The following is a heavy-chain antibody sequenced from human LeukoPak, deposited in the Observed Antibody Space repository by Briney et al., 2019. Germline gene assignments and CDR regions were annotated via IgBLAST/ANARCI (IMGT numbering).Heavy chain of an antibody. Sequence: GGSLRLSCAASGFIFSKYAMSWVRQAPGKGLEWVSSISSSSSYIYYADSVKGRFTISRDNAKNSLYLQMNSLRAEDTAVYYCARNVDTAMVIWGNWFDPWGQGTLATVSS. V-gene: IGHV3-21*01. CDR2: ISSSSSYI. D-gene: IGHD5-18*01. CDR1: GFIFSKYA. J-gene: IGHJ5*02. CDR3: ARNVDTAMVIWGNWFDP.